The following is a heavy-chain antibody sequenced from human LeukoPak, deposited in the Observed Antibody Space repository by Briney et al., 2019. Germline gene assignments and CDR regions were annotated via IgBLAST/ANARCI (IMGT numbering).Heavy chain of an antibody. CDR3: ARDLRRSEIAAAHSSLALRY. J-gene: IGHJ4*02. D-gene: IGHD6-13*01. V-gene: IGHV3-30-3*01. Sequence: GGSLRLSWAASGFTFSSYAMHWVRQAPGKGLEWVAVISYDGSNKYYADSVKGRFTISRDNSKNTLYLQMNSLRAEDTAVYYCARDLRRSEIAAAHSSLALRYWGQGTLVTVSS. CDR2: ISYDGSNK. CDR1: GFTFSSYA.